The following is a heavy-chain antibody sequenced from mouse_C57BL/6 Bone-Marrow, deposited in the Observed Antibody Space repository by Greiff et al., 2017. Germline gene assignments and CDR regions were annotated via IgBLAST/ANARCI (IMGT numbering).Heavy chain of an antibody. CDR1: GFSLTSYG. D-gene: IGHD1-1*01. CDR3: ARSSTIFFAY. CDR2: IWSGGST. J-gene: IGHJ3*01. Sequence: VNLVESGPGLVQPSQSLSITCTVSGFSLTSYGVHWVRQSPGKGLEWLGVIWSGGSTDYNAAFISRLSISKDNSKSQVFFKMNSLQADDTAIYYCARSSTIFFAYWGQGTLVTVSA. V-gene: IGHV2-2*01.